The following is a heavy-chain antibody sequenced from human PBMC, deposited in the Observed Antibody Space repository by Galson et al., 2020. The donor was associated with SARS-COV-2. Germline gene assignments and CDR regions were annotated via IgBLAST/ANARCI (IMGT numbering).Heavy chain of an antibody. Sequence: GESLKISCEASGFTFSTYAMHWARQPPGKGLEWVADIFHDGSQKYYADSVKGRFTISRDDSQNTLYLQMNNLRAEDTAVYYCARDNIGYDTGNAFDVWGPGTVVTVSS. CDR1: GFTFSTYA. CDR2: IFHDGSQK. V-gene: IGHV3-30-3*01. CDR3: ARDNIGYDTGNAFDV. D-gene: IGHD5-12*01. J-gene: IGHJ3*01.